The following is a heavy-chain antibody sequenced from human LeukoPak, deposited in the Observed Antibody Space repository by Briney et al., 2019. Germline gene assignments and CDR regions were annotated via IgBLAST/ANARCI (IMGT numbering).Heavy chain of an antibody. J-gene: IGHJ4*01. V-gene: IGHV3-7*03. CDR3: ARDGLWFGETHFDY. Sequence: PGGSLRLSCAASAFTFSSYWMSWVRQAPGKGLEWAANIKQDGSEKYYVDSVKGRFTISRDNAKNSLYLQMNSLRAEDTAVYYCARDGLWFGETHFDYWGQGTLVTVSS. D-gene: IGHD3-10*01. CDR2: IKQDGSEK. CDR1: AFTFSSYW.